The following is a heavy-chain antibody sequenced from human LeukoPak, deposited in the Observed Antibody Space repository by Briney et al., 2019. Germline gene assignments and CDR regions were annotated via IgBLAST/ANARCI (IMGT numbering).Heavy chain of an antibody. V-gene: IGHV1-46*01. CDR1: GYTFTSYY. CDR3: ARPQLDSSGTFDY. CDR2: INPSGGST. Sequence: ASVKVSCKASGYTFTSYYMHWVRQAPGQGLEWMGIINPSGGSTSYAQKFQGRVTITADKSTSTAYMELSSLRSEDTAVYYCARPQLDSSGTFDYWGQGTLVTVSS. D-gene: IGHD3-22*01. J-gene: IGHJ4*02.